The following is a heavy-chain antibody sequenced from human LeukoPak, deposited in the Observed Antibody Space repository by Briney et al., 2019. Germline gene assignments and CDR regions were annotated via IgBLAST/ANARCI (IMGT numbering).Heavy chain of an antibody. CDR2: INPNSGGT. CDR1: GYTFTGYY. CDR3: ARTGRYDFWRGYYPTIDY. V-gene: IGHV1-2*02. J-gene: IGHJ4*02. Sequence: ASVKVSCKASGYTFTGYYMHWVRQAPGQGLEWMGWINPNSGGTNYAQKFQGRVTMTRDTSISTAYMELSRLRSDDTAVYYCARTGRYDFWRGYYPTIDYWGQGTLVTVSS. D-gene: IGHD3-3*01.